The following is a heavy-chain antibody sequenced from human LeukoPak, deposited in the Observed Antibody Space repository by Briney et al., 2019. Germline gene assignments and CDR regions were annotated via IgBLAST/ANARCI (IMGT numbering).Heavy chain of an antibody. CDR1: GFTFSSYA. Sequence: GGSLRLSCAASGFTFSSYAMHWVRQAPGKGLEWVAVISYDGSNKYYADSVKGRFTISRDNSKNTLYLQMNSLRAEDTAVYYCARDGIWAAGMRSYYMDVWGKGTTVTVSS. J-gene: IGHJ6*03. CDR2: ISYDGSNK. V-gene: IGHV3-30*04. CDR3: ARDGIWAAGMRSYYMDV. D-gene: IGHD6-13*01.